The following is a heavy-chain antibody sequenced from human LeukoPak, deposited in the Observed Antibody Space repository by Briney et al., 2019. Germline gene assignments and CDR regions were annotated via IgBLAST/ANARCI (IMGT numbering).Heavy chain of an antibody. D-gene: IGHD5-18*01. CDR3: TTIKRGNIFGYFDF. CDR2: VFDSGRT. CDR1: GGSMTTHH. J-gene: IGHJ4*02. Sequence: PSETLSLTCTVSGGSMTTHHWNWIRQTPGKGLEWIGYVFDSGRTKENPSLKSRVTLSADTSKNQLSLRLSSVTAADTAVYYCTTIKRGNIFGYFDFWGQGILVTVSS. V-gene: IGHV4-59*11.